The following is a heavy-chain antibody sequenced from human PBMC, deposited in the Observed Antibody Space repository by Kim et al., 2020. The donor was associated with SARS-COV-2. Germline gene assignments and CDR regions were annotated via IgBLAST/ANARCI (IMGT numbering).Heavy chain of an antibody. V-gene: IGHV3-23*01. CDR1: GFTFSRYA. Sequence: GGSLRLSCAASGFTFSRYAMSWVRQAPGKGLEWVSAMSGSGGSTYYADSVKGRFTMSRDASKNTLYLQMNSLTVEDTAAYYCAKGGPGAPIDYWGLGTLVTVSS. D-gene: IGHD7-27*01. J-gene: IGHJ4*01. CDR2: MSGSGGST. CDR3: AKGGPGAPIDY.